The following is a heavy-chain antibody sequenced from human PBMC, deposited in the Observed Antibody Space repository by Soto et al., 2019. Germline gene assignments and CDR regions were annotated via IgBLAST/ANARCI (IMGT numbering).Heavy chain of an antibody. CDR2: ISGSGFTI. CDR1: GFTFSDNY. D-gene: IGHD6-13*01. V-gene: IGHV3-11*01. Sequence: QVQLVESGGGLVEPGGSLRLSCATSGFTFSDNYMSWIRQAPGKGLAWVAYISGSGFTIYNADSVKGRFTISRDNAKNSVYLQMDSLRAEDTAVYYCARNTLSAAGSGNYGLDAWGRGTTVAVSS. CDR3: ARNTLSAAGSGNYGLDA. J-gene: IGHJ6*02.